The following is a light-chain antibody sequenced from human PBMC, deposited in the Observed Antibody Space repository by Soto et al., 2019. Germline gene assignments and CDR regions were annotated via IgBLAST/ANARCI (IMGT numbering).Light chain of an antibody. V-gene: IGKV1-9*01. Sequence: DIQLTQSPSFLSASVGDRVTITCRASQGISSYLAWYQQKPGKAPKLLIYAAPTLQSGVPSRFSGSGSGTEFTLTISSLQPEDFATYYCQQLFFTFGPGTKVDIK. J-gene: IGKJ3*01. CDR2: AAP. CDR3: QQLFFT. CDR1: QGISSY.